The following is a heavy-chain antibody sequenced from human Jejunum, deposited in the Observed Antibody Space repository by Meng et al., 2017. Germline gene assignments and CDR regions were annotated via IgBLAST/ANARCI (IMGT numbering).Heavy chain of an antibody. D-gene: IGHD2-2*01. J-gene: IGHJ6*02. V-gene: IGHV3-7*01. Sequence: GGSLRLSCGASGFTFSSYWMSWVRQAPGKGLEWVANIKQDGSEKYYVDSVKGRFTISRDNAKNSLFLQMNSLRAEDTAVYYCARDVVPAANFFYYYGMDVWGQGTTVTGSS. CDR1: GFTFSSYW. CDR3: ARDVVPAANFFYYYGMDV. CDR2: IKQDGSEK.